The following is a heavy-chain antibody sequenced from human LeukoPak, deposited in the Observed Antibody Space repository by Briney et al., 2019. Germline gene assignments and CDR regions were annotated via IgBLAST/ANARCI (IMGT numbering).Heavy chain of an antibody. CDR1: GFTFSDYY. CDR2: ITSSGSTM. V-gene: IGHV3-11*04. J-gene: IGHJ4*02. Sequence: GGSLRLSCTASGFTFSDYYMSWIRQAPGKGLEWVAYITSSGSTMYYADSVKGRFTFSRDNAKNSLYLQMNSLRAEDTAVYYCARGGLLITFGGLVYWGQGTLVTVSS. CDR3: ARGGLLITFGGLVY. D-gene: IGHD3-16*01.